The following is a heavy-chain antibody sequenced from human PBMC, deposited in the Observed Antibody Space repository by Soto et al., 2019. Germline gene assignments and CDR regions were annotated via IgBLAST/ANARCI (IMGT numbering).Heavy chain of an antibody. CDR1: GGSITRGGYY. Sequence: SETLSLTCTVSGGSITRGGYYWSWIRQHPGKGLEWIGYIYNSGTTXXXXXXXXXXXXXXXXXKNQFSLNLTSVTAADTAVYYCARDPAPWGQGTLVT. J-gene: IGHJ5*02. CDR2: IYNSGTT. V-gene: IGHV4-31*01. CDR3: ARDPAP.